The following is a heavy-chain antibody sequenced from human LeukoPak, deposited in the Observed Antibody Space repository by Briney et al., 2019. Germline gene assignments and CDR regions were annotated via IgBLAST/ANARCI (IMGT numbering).Heavy chain of an antibody. D-gene: IGHD6-13*01. J-gene: IGHJ4*02. CDR1: GGTFSSYA. CDR2: IIPILGIA. CDR3: ARSIAAAGTEAAY. V-gene: IGHV1-69*04. Sequence: AASVKVSCKASGGTFSSYAISWVRQAPGQGLEWMGRIIPILGIANYAQKFQGRVTITADKSTSTAYMGLSSLRSEDTAVYYCARSIAAAGTEAAYWGQGTLVTVSS.